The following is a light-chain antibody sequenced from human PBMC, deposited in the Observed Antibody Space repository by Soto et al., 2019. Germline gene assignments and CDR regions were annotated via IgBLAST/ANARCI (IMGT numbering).Light chain of an antibody. Sequence: EILLAQSPATLSLSPGDRATLSCKASQDVSIFLAWYQPKPGQAPRLLIHDASNRATGVPARFSGSGSGRDFTLTITSLEPEDFAVYYCQQRSSWLYPFGQGTKLEV. CDR2: DAS. J-gene: IGKJ2*01. CDR3: QQRSSWLYP. V-gene: IGKV3-11*02. CDR1: QDVSIF.